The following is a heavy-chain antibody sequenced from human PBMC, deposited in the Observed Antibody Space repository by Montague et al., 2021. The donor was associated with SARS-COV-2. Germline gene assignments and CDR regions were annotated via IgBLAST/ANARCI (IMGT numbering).Heavy chain of an antibody. J-gene: IGHJ6*02. CDR2: ISSSGGGSTK. Sequence: SLRLSCAASGFIFSSYEMNWVRQAPGKGLEWISYISSSGGGSTKHYTDSVKGRLTISRDNAKNSLYLQMNSLRVEDTAIYYRARDRDWDDWCGMDVWGQGTTVAVSS. CDR3: ARDRDWDDWCGMDV. CDR1: GFIFSSYE. V-gene: IGHV3-48*03. D-gene: IGHD2-21*01.